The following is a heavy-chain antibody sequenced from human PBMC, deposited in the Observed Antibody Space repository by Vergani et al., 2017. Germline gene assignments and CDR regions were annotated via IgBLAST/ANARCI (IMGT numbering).Heavy chain of an antibody. CDR2: ISVSGGST. J-gene: IGHJ4*02. CDR1: GFTFSSYA. V-gene: IGHV3-23*01. CDR3: EKSKGTVLPYYFDY. Sequence: EVQLLESGGGLVQPGGSLRLSCAASGFTFSSYAMSWVRQSPGKGLAWVSAISVSGGSTYYADSVKGRFTISRDNSKNTLYLQMNSLRAEDTAVYYCEKSKGTVLPYYFDYWGQGTLVTVSS. D-gene: IGHD4-17*01.